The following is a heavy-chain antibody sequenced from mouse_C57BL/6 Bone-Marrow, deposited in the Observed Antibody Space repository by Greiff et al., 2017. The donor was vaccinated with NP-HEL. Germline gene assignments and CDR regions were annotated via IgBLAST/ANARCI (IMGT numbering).Heavy chain of an antibody. CDR3: ARHYYGNYVGFDY. J-gene: IGHJ2*01. CDR1: GFTFSDYG. CDR2: ISSGSSTI. Sequence: EVHLVESGGGLVKPGGSLKLSCAASGFTFSDYGMHWVRQAPEKGLEWVAYISSGSSTIYYADTVKGRFTISRDNAKNTLFLQMTSLRSEDTAMYYCARHYYGNYVGFDYWGQGTTLTVSS. D-gene: IGHD2-1*01. V-gene: IGHV5-17*01.